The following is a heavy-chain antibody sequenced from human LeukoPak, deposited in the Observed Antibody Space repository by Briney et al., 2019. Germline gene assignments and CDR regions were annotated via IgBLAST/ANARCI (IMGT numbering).Heavy chain of an antibody. V-gene: IGHV6-1*01. CDR1: GDSVSSNSAA. D-gene: IGHD2-2*01. CDR2: TYYRSKWYS. Sequence: SQTLSLTCAISGDSVSSNSAAWNWIRQSPSRGLEWLGRTYYRSKWYSDYGVSVKSRVTINPDASKNQFSLQLNSVTPEDTAVYYCARRLTQYDCFDPWGQGILVTVSS. CDR3: ARRLTQYDCFDP. J-gene: IGHJ5*02.